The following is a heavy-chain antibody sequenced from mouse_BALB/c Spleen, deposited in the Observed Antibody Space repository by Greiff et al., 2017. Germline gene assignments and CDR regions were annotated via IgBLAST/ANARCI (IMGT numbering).Heavy chain of an antibody. D-gene: IGHD1-1*01. J-gene: IGHJ3*01. CDR1: GYTFTDYE. CDR2: IHPGSGGT. CDR3: TRGYYGSSSAWFAY. Sequence: QVQLKESGAELVRPGASVKLSCKALGYTFTDYEMHWVKQTPVHGLEWIGAIHPGSGGTAYNQKFKGKATLTADKSSSTAYMELSSLTSEDSAVYYCTRGYYGSSSAWFAYWGQGTLVTVSA. V-gene: IGHV1-15*01.